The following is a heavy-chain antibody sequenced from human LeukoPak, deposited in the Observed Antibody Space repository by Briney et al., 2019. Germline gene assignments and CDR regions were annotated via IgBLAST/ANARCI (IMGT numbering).Heavy chain of an antibody. V-gene: IGHV1-18*01. D-gene: IGHD6-13*01. CDR1: GYTFTSYG. CDR2: ISAYNSNT. CDR3: VTVIYSSSWSFDY. J-gene: IGHJ4*02. Sequence: GASVKVSCKASGYTFTSYGISWVRQAPGHGLEWMGWISAYNSNTNYAQKLQGRVTMTTDTSTRTATMALRSLSSGHTPVYSCVTVIYSSSWSFDYWGQGNLVTVSS.